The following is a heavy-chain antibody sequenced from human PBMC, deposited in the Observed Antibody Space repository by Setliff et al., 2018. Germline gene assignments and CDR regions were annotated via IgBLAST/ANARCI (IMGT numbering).Heavy chain of an antibody. CDR1: GFTFTDYL. Sequence: ASVKVSCKASGFTFTDYLMNWMRQAPEQGLEWMGRINLNTGNIFYAQEFQGRVTLTRDTSISTAYMELTGLEYDDTAIYYCARDTLALGDVTLFDYWGQGTLVTVSS. D-gene: IGHD3-16*01. CDR3: ARDTLALGDVTLFDY. J-gene: IGHJ4*02. V-gene: IGHV1-2*02. CDR2: INLNTGNI.